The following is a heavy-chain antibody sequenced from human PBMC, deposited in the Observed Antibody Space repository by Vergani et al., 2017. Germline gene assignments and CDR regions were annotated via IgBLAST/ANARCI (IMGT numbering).Heavy chain of an antibody. D-gene: IGHD2-15*01. CDR1: GYSFTSYW. Sequence: EVHLVQSGAEVKKPGESLKISCKGSGYSFTSYWIGWVRQMPGKGLEWMGIIYPGDSDTRYSPAFQGQVTISADKSISTAYLQWSSLKASDTAMYYCARVGYCSGGSCYSGLTESDYWGQGTLVTVSS. J-gene: IGHJ4*02. CDR2: IYPGDSDT. V-gene: IGHV5-51*01. CDR3: ARVGYCSGGSCYSGLTESDY.